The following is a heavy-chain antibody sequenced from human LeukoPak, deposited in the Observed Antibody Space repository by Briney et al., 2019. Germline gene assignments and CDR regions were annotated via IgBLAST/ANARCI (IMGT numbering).Heavy chain of an antibody. D-gene: IGHD3-22*01. V-gene: IGHV1-18*01. J-gene: IGHJ4*02. CDR3: ARAADYYDSSGYHLPDY. CDR2: ISAYNGNT. Sequence: ASVTVSCKASGYTFTSYGISWVRQAPGQGLEWMGWISAYNGNTNYAQKLQGRVTMTTDTSTSTAYMELRSLRSDDTAVYYCARAADYYDSSGYHLPDYWGQGTLVTVSS. CDR1: GYTFTSYG.